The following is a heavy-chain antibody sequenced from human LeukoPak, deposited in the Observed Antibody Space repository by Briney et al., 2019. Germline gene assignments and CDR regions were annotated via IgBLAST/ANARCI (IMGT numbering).Heavy chain of an antibody. CDR3: ARGVSDSKLLWFGEPSGYYMDV. CDR2: INPNHGDT. D-gene: IGHD3-10*01. CDR1: GYTFTGYY. J-gene: IGHJ6*03. V-gene: IGHV1-2*02. Sequence: ASVKVSCKASGYTFTGYYMHWVRQAPGQGLEWMGWINPNHGDTNYAQKFQDRVSMTRDTSISTAYMHLSRLRSADTAVYYCARGVSDSKLLWFGEPSGYYMDVWGKGTTVTISS.